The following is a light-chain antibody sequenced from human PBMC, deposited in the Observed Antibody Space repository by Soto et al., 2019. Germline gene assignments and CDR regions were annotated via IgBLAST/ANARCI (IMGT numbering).Light chain of an antibody. CDR1: QSLLHSNGYTY. J-gene: IGKJ1*01. Sequence: EIVLTQSPLALPVTPGEPASISCRSNQSLLHSNGYTYLDWFQQKPGRSPQLLIYLGSNRASGVHDRFSGSGSGTDFTLKISRVEAEDVGVFYCMQSLQEWTFGQGTKVDIK. V-gene: IGKV2-28*01. CDR2: LGS. CDR3: MQSLQEWT.